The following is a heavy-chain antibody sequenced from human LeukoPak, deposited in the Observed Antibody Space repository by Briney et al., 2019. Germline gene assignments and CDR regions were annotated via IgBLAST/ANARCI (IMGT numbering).Heavy chain of an antibody. CDR1: GDSVSSNSAA. CDR2: TYYRSKWYN. D-gene: IGHD2-8*01. J-gene: IGHJ4*02. CDR3: ARVGEYCTNGVCYFGGDFDY. V-gene: IGHV6-1*01. Sequence: SQTLSLTCAISGDSVSSNSAAWNWIRQSPSRGLEWLGRTYYRSKWYNDYAVSVKSRITINPDTSKNQFSLQLNSVTPEDTAVYYCARVGEYCTNGVCYFGGDFDYWGQGTLVTVSS.